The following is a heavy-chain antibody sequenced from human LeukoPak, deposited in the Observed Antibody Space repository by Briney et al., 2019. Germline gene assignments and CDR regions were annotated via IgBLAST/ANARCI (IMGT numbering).Heavy chain of an antibody. V-gene: IGHV3-30-3*01. J-gene: IGHJ6*02. D-gene: IGHD6-6*01. CDR3: ARDPSSSSFRLVGCYYGMDV. CDR1: GFTFSSYA. Sequence: PGGSLRLSCAASGFTFSSYAMHWVRQAPGKGLEWVAVISYDGSNKYYADSVKGRFTISRDNSKNTLYLQMNSLGAEDTAVYYCARDPSSSSFRLVGCYYGMDVWGQGTTVTVSS. CDR2: ISYDGSNK.